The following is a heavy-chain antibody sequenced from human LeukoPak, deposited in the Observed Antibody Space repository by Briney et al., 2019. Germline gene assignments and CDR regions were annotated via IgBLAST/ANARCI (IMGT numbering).Heavy chain of an antibody. CDR3: ARALAYSSTWYGVLDFQH. CDR2: ISTSSDYI. Sequence: GGSLRLSCAASGFTFTNYSMNWVRQAPGKGLEWVSSISTSSDYIYYADSVKGRFTISRDNAKNALYLQMNSLRAEDTAVYYCARALAYSSTWYGVLDFQHWGQGTLVTVSS. CDR1: GFTFTNYS. V-gene: IGHV3-21*01. D-gene: IGHD6-13*01. J-gene: IGHJ1*01.